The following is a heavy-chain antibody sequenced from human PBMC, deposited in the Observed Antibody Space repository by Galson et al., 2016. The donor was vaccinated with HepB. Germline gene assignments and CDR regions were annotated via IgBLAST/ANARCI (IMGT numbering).Heavy chain of an antibody. D-gene: IGHD3-9*01. CDR1: GFTFSSYT. Sequence: SLRLSCAASGFTFSSYTMNWVRQAPGKGLEWVSSISGSGNSIYNADLVKGRFTISRDNAKNSLYLQMSSLRAEDTAMYYCARSILTGPPLNDYWGQGILVTVSS. J-gene: IGHJ4*02. CDR2: ISGSGNSI. V-gene: IGHV3-21*06. CDR3: ARSILTGPPLNDY.